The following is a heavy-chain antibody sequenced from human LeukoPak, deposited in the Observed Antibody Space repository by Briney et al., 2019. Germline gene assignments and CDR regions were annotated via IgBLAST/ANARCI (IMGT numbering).Heavy chain of an antibody. V-gene: IGHV3-7*01. Sequence: LSLTCTVSGGSISSYYWSWVRQAPGKGLEWVANIKQDGSEKYYVDSVKGRFTISRDNANNSLFLQMNRLRAEDTAVYYCARGSGSLDYWGQGTLVTVSS. CDR3: ARGSGSLDY. D-gene: IGHD1-26*01. CDR2: IKQDGSEK. J-gene: IGHJ4*02. CDR1: GGSISSYY.